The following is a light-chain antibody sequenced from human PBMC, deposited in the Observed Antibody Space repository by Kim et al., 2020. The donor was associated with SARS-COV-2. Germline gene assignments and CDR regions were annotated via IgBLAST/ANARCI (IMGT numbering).Light chain of an antibody. V-gene: IGLV2-23*02. CDR2: AVR. CDR1: SSDVGSFDL. Sequence: QSLTVSCTGSSSDVGSFDLVSWYRHHPGKAPPLLIYAVRQRPSGVSDRFSASTSGRVASPTISGLQAEDEADYYCCSYAGRTAYVFGTGTKVTVL. CDR3: CSYAGRTAYV. J-gene: IGLJ1*01.